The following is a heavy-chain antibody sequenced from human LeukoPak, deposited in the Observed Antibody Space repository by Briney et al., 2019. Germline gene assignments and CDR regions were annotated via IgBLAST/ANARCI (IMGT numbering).Heavy chain of an antibody. Sequence: PGRSLRLSCAASGFTFSSYGMHWVRQAPGKGLEWVAVISCDGSNKYYADSVKGRFTISRDNSKNTLHLQMNSLRAEDTAVYYCAKDTRTGYSSSWYGEYYFDYWGQGTLVTVSS. CDR3: AKDTRTGYSSSWYGEYYFDY. CDR1: GFTFSSYG. D-gene: IGHD6-13*01. CDR2: ISCDGSNK. J-gene: IGHJ4*02. V-gene: IGHV3-30*18.